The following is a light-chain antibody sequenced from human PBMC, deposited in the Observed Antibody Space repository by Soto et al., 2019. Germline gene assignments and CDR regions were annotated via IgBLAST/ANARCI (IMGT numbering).Light chain of an antibody. V-gene: IGLV1-47*02. CDR3: ATWDASLGGGV. Sequence: QAVVTQPPSASGSTGQRVTISCSGSSPNIGTNYVNWYQQLPGTAPKLLIHTNSLRPSGVPDRFSGSKSGTSASLAISGLRSEDEGDYYCATWDASLGGGVFGGGTKVTVL. J-gene: IGLJ3*02. CDR1: SPNIGTNY. CDR2: TNS.